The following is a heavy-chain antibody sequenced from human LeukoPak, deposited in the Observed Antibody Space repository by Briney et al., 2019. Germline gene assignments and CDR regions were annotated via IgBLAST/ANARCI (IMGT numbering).Heavy chain of an antibody. Sequence: GGSLRLSCAASGFSFSNHFMRWIRQAPGKGLEWVANINEDGSNKWHLGSVKGRFTVSRDNARNALYLQMNSLRVEDTAVYYCTRVIVAVPGYFDYFDFWGQGALVTVSS. CDR2: INEDGSNK. CDR1: GFSFSNHF. J-gene: IGHJ4*02. D-gene: IGHD6-19*01. V-gene: IGHV3-7*01. CDR3: TRVIVAVPGYFDYFDF.